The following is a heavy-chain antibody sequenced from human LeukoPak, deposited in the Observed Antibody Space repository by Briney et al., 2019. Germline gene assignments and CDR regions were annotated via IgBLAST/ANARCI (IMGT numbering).Heavy chain of an antibody. J-gene: IGHJ4*02. CDR1: GFTSSSYW. Sequence: GGSLRLSCAASGFTSSSYWMSWVRQAPGKGLEWVANIKQDGREKYYVDSVKGRFTISRDNAKNSLYLQMNSLRAEATAVYYCARSGALIPCDYCGQGSLVTVSS. V-gene: IGHV3-7*01. CDR3: ARSGALIPCDY. D-gene: IGHD2-21*01. CDR2: IKQDGREK.